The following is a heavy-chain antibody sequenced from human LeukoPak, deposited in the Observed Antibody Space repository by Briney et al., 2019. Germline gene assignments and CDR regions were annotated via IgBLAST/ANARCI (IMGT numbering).Heavy chain of an antibody. D-gene: IGHD3-9*01. V-gene: IGHV4-39*07. CDR1: GGSISSSSYY. J-gene: IGHJ4*02. CDR3: ARVPHYYDILTGYEYYFDY. CDR2: IYYSGST. Sequence: SETLSLTCTVSGGSISSSSYYWGRIRQPPGKGLEWIGSIYYSGSTYYNPSLKSRVTISVDTSKNQFSLKLSSVTAADTAVYYCARVPHYYDILTGYEYYFDYWGQGTLVTVSS.